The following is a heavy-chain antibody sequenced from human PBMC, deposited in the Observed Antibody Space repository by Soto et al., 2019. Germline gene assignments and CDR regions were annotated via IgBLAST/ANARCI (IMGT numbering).Heavy chain of an antibody. CDR3: ASSRLYSSSWYDYYGMDV. V-gene: IGHV4-31*03. Sequence: SETLSLTCTVPGGSISSGGYYWSWIRQHPGKGLEWIGYIYYSGSTYYNQSLKSRVNISVDTSKNQLSLKLSSVTAADTAVYYCASSRLYSSSWYDYYGMDVWGQGTTVT. CDR1: GGSISSGGYY. CDR2: IYYSGST. D-gene: IGHD6-13*01. J-gene: IGHJ6*02.